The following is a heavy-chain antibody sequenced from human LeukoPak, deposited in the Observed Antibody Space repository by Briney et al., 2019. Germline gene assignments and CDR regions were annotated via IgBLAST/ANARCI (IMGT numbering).Heavy chain of an antibody. V-gene: IGHV3-23*01. J-gene: IGHJ3*02. CDR2: ISGSGGST. CDR3: AKDQAAVRGVLDAFDI. Sequence: PGGSLRLSCAASGFTFSSYAMSWVRQAPGKGLEWVSAISGSGGSTYYADSVKGRFTISRDNSKNTLYLQMNSLRAEDTAVYYCAKDQAAVRGVLDAFDIWGQGTMVTVSS. D-gene: IGHD3-10*01. CDR1: GFTFSSYA.